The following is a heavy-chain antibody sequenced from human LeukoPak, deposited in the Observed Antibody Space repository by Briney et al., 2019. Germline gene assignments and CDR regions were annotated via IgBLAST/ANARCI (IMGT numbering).Heavy chain of an antibody. Sequence: ASAEISCNASGDYFSTHGITWVRQAPGQGLEWVGWINGCNGNNKYVLHLQGRTTMATDTSTSTAYMELRSLRSDDAAVYYCARGEYNYFDYWGQGTLVTVSS. D-gene: IGHD2/OR15-2a*01. CDR2: INGCNGNN. J-gene: IGHJ4*02. CDR1: GDYFSTHG. V-gene: IGHV1-18*01. CDR3: ARGEYNYFDY.